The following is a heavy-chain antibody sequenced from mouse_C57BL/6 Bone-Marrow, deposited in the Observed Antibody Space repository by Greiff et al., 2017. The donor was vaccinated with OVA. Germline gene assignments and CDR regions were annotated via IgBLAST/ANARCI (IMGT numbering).Heavy chain of an antibody. CDR3: ARKEIYYGPYYAMDY. CDR2: IWTGGGT. Sequence: VKLMESGPGLVAPSQSLSITCTVSGFSLTSYAISWVRQPPGKGLEWLGVIWTGGGTNYNSALKSRLSISKDNSKSQVFLKMNSLQTDDTARYYCARKEIYYGPYYAMDYWGQGTSVTVSS. J-gene: IGHJ4*01. CDR1: GFSLTSYA. D-gene: IGHD2-1*01. V-gene: IGHV2-9-1*01.